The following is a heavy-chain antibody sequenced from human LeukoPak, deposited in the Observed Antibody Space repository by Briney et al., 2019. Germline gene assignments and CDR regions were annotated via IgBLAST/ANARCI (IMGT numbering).Heavy chain of an antibody. V-gene: IGHV4-59*01. CDR2: IYYSGST. J-gene: IGHJ6*02. D-gene: IGHD5-18*01. CDR1: GGSISSYY. Sequence: SETLSLTCTVSGGSISSYYWSWIRQPPGKGLEWIGYIYYSGSTNYNPSLKSRATISVDTSKNQFSLKLSSVTAADTAVYYCARAFVDTAMGHYYYYGMDVWGQGTTVTVSS. CDR3: ARAFVDTAMGHYYYYGMDV.